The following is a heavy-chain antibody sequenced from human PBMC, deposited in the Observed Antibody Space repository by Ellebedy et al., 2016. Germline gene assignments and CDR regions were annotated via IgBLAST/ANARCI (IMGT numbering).Heavy chain of an antibody. CDR1: DFSFSNNY. Sequence: GESLKISXSGSDFSFSNNYISWIRQAPGEGLEWVSYISGRDSTDYGDSVKGRFTISRDNAKKVVYLQMNSLRGEDTAVYFCARGGVAGRYFDLWGRGTLVTVAS. CDR3: ARGGVAGRYFDL. V-gene: IGHV3-11*05. J-gene: IGHJ2*01. D-gene: IGHD2-15*01. CDR2: ISGRDST.